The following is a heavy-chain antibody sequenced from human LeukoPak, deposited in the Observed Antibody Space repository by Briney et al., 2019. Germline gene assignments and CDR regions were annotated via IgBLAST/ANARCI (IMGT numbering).Heavy chain of an antibody. Sequence: PGGSLRLSCAASGFTFSSYGMHWVRQAPGKGLEWVAVIWYDGSNKYYADSVKGRFTISRDNSKNTLYLQMNSLRDEDTAVYYCARDQAVADAFDIWGQGTMVTVSS. D-gene: IGHD6-19*01. CDR3: ARDQAVADAFDI. V-gene: IGHV3-33*01. CDR2: IWYDGSNK. CDR1: GFTFSSYG. J-gene: IGHJ3*02.